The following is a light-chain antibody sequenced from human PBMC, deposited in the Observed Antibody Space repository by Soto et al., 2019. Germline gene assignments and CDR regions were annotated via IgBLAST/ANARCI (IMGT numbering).Light chain of an antibody. CDR1: QDIGND. J-gene: IGKJ1*01. CDR2: AAS. Sequence: IQITQSPSTLSASVGDRVTITCRASQDIGNDLGWYQQKPGKAPNLLIYAASSLQSGVPSRFSGSGSGTDFTLTISSLQPEDCATYYCLQDYNYPPTFGPGTKVDI. CDR3: LQDYNYPPT. V-gene: IGKV1-6*01.